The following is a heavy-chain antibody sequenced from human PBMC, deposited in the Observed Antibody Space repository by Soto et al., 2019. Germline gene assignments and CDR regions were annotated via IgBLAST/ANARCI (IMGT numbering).Heavy chain of an antibody. Sequence: GSLRLSCAASGFTFSNYAMSWVRQAPGKELEWVSSISSSGGSTDYADSVKGRFTISRDNSQNTLNLQMNSLRAEDTAVYFCAGDSEGAPYDYWGQGTLVTVSS. CDR2: ISSSGGST. V-gene: IGHV3-23*01. CDR3: AGDSEGAPYDY. CDR1: GFTFSNYA. J-gene: IGHJ4*02. D-gene: IGHD3-10*01.